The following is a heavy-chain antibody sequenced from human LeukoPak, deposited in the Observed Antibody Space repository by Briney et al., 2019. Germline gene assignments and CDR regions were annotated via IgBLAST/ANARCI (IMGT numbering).Heavy chain of an antibody. J-gene: IGHJ4*02. CDR3: AKGREMATIEDY. CDR1: GFAFSSYA. D-gene: IGHD5-24*01. Sequence: GGSLRLSCAASGFAFSSYAMSWVRQAPGKGLEWVSAISGSGGSTYYADSVKGRFTISRDNSKNTLYLQMNSLRAEDTAVYYCAKGREMATIEDYWGQGTLVTVSS. V-gene: IGHV3-23*01. CDR2: ISGSGGST.